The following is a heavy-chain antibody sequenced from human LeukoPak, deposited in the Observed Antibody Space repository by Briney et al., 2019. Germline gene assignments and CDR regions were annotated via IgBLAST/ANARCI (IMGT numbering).Heavy chain of an antibody. D-gene: IGHD2-2*01. V-gene: IGHV3-7*01. Sequence: GGSLRLSCAASGFTFSSYWMSWVRQAPGKGLEWVANIKQDGSEKYYVDSVKGRFTISRDNAKNSLYLQMNSLRAEDTAVYSCARDSVRGYCSSTSCYAYYYYGMDVWGQGTTVTVSS. CDR2: IKQDGSEK. CDR3: ARDSVRGYCSSTSCYAYYYYGMDV. CDR1: GFTFSSYW. J-gene: IGHJ6*02.